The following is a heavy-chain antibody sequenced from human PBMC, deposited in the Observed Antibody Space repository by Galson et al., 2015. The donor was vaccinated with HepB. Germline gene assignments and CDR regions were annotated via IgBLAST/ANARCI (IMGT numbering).Heavy chain of an antibody. V-gene: IGHV3-7*03. J-gene: IGHJ4*02. CDR2: IKQDGSEK. D-gene: IGHD1-1*01. CDR1: GFIFSGYW. Sequence: SLRLSCAASGFIFSGYWMTWGRQAPGKGLEWVANIKQDGSEKYYVDSVKGRFTISRDNARNSLYLQMNSLRAEDTAVYYCARATTPTHLLVESWGQGTLVTVSP. CDR3: ARATTPTHLLVES.